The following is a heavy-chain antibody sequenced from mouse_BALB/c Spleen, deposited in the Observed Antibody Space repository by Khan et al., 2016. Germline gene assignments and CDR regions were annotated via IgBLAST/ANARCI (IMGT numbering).Heavy chain of an antibody. CDR2: INPGSSTI. Sequence: EVKLLESGGGLVQPGGSLNLSCAASGFDFSRYWMSWARQAPGKGREWIGEINPGSSTINYTPSLKDKFIISRDNAKNTLYLQMIKVRSEDTALYYCARSAYYAMDYWGQGTSVTVSS. CDR1: GFDFSRYW. J-gene: IGHJ4*01. CDR3: ARSAYYAMDY. V-gene: IGHV4-2*02.